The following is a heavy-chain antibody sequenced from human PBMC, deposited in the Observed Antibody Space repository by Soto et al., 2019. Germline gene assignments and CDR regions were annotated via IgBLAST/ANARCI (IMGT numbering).Heavy chain of an antibody. V-gene: IGHV4-61*08. J-gene: IGHJ4*02. D-gene: IGHD1-26*01. CDR2: IYYSGST. CDR3: ARAIVGATTDFDY. Sequence: PSETLSLTCAVSGGSISSGGYSWSWIRQPPGKGLEWIGYIYYSGSTNYNPSLKSRVTISVDTSKNQFSLKLSSVTAADTAVYYCARAIVGATTDFDYWGQGTLVTVSS. CDR1: GGSISSGGYS.